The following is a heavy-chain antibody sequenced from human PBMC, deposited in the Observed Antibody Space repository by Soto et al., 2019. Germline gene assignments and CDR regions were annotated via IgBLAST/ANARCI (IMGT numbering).Heavy chain of an antibody. D-gene: IGHD2-21*02. CDR3: ARSRVVTATFYYNSDMDC. CDR2: INHSGST. V-gene: IGHV4-34*01. Sequence: AGSHNDYYWSWSRQPPGSGLYWIGEINHSGSTKYNPSLKRRVTISVDTSKNQFSLSLSSVNAVDPVVYYCARSRVVTATFYYNSDMDCWGQGTTVTVSS. J-gene: IGHJ6*01. CDR1: AGSHNDYY.